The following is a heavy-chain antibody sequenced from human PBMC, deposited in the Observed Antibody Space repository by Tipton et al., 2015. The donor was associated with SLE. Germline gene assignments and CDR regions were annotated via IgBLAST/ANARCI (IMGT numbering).Heavy chain of an antibody. Sequence: SLRLSCAASGFTFNRYWMHWVRQAPGKGLVWVSRISSDGTSTSYADSVGGRFTISRDKAKNTVYVQMNSLRAEDTAVYYCARAQLLADDVFNLWGQGTMVTVSS. CDR2: ISSDGTST. D-gene: IGHD6-19*01. V-gene: IGHV3-74*01. J-gene: IGHJ3*01. CDR1: GFTFNRYW. CDR3: ARAQLLADDVFNL.